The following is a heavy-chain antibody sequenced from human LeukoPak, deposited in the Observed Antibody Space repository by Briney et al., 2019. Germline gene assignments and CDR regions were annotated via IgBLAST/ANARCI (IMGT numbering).Heavy chain of an antibody. CDR3: AREWGSRAFDI. J-gene: IGHJ3*02. CDR2: IYYSGST. D-gene: IGHD7-27*01. V-gene: IGHV4-30-4*08. CDR1: GGSISSGVYY. Sequence: SQTLSLTCPVPGGSISSGVYYWSWIRQPPGKGLEWIGYIYYSGSTYYNPSLKSRVTISVDTSKNQFSLKLSSVTAADTAVYYCAREWGSRAFDIWGQGTMVTVSS.